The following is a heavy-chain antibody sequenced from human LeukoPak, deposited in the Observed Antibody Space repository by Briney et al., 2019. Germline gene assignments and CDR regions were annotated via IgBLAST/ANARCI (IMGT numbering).Heavy chain of an antibody. CDR3: AKGGTMVRGASNWFDP. CDR2: ISGSGAST. Sequence: PGGSLRLSCAASGFTFSSYAMSWVRQAPGKGLEWVSAISGSGASTYYADSVKGRFTISRDNSKNTLYLQMNSLRAEDTAVYYCAKGGTMVRGASNWFDPWGQGTLVTVSS. J-gene: IGHJ5*02. D-gene: IGHD3-10*01. V-gene: IGHV3-23*01. CDR1: GFTFSSYA.